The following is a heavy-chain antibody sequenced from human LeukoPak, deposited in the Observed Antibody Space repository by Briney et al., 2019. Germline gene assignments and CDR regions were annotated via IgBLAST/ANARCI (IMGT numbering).Heavy chain of an antibody. Sequence: PSETLSLTCTVSGGSISSSDYYWGWIRQPPGKGLEWIGCIYYSGSTYYSPSPKSRVTISKDTSKNQFSLKVTAVTAADTAVYYCARRRWASSNVDYWGQGTLVTVSS. CDR3: ARRRWASSNVDY. D-gene: IGHD1-1*01. CDR1: GGSISSSDYY. J-gene: IGHJ4*02. CDR2: IYYSGST. V-gene: IGHV4-39*01.